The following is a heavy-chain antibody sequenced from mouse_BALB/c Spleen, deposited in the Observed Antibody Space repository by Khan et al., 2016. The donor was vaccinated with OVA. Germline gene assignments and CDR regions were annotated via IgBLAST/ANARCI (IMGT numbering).Heavy chain of an antibody. CDR3: AREDYYYGSSSN. V-gene: IGHV3-2*02. CDR1: GYSITSDSA. J-gene: IGHJ3*01. Sequence: QLEESGPGLVKPSQSLSLTCTVTGYSITSDSAWNWIRQFPGNKLEWLGYISYSGSTSYNPSLKSRISLTRDTSKNQFFLQLNSVTTEDTATYYCAREDYYYGSSSNWGQGTLVTVSA. CDR2: ISYSGST. D-gene: IGHD1-1*01.